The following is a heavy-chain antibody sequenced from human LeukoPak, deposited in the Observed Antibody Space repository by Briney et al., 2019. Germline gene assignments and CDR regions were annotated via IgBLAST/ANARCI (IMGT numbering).Heavy chain of an antibody. Sequence: GGSLGLYCAASGFTFSSYWMSWVRQAPGKGLELVANIKQDGSETYYVDSVKGRFTISRDNAKNSLYLQMNSLRAEDTAVYYCARAWGGYAYYFDYWGQGTLVTVSS. D-gene: IGHD5-12*01. J-gene: IGHJ4*02. CDR1: GFTFSSYW. CDR3: ARAWGGYAYYFDY. CDR2: IKQDGSET. V-gene: IGHV3-7*04.